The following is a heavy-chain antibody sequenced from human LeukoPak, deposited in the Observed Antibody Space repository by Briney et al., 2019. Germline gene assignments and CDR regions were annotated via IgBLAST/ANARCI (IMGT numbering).Heavy chain of an antibody. CDR2: ISSSSSTI. D-gene: IGHD4-17*01. Sequence: GSLRLSCAASGFTFSSYSMNWVRQAPGKGLEWVSYISSSSSTIYYADSVKGRFTISRDNAKNSLYLQMNRLRDEDTAVYYCARDLGDYGDYWGQGTLVTVSS. J-gene: IGHJ4*02. CDR3: ARDLGDYGDY. CDR1: GFTFSSYS. V-gene: IGHV3-48*02.